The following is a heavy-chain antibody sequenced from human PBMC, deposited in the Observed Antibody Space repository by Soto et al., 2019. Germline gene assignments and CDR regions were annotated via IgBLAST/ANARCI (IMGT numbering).Heavy chain of an antibody. J-gene: IGHJ1*01. V-gene: IGHV3-72*01. CDR2: SRNKANSYTT. D-gene: IGHD7-27*01. Sequence: EVQLVESGGGLVQPGGSLRLSCAASGFTFSDHYMDWVRQAPGKGLEWVGRSRNKANSYTTEYAASVRGRFTIPRDDSKSSRYLQMNSVKTEGTAVYYCARYLGSRGQGTLVTVSS. CDR1: GFTFSDHY. CDR3: ARYLGS.